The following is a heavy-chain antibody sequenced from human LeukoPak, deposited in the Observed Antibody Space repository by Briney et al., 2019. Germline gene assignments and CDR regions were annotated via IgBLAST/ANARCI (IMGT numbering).Heavy chain of an antibody. CDR1: GFTFSNAW. Sequence: GGSLRLXCAASGFTFSNAWMSWVRQAPGKGLEWVGRIKSKTDGVTTDYAAPVKGRFTISRDDSKNTLYLQMNSLKTEDTAVYYCATDGVVGATSLDYWGQGTLVTVSS. V-gene: IGHV3-15*01. J-gene: IGHJ4*02. CDR2: IKSKTDGVTT. CDR3: ATDGVVGATSLDY. D-gene: IGHD1-26*01.